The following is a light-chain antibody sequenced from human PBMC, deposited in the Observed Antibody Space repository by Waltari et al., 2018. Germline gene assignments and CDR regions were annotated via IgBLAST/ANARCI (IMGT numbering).Light chain of an antibody. V-gene: IGLV1-51*01. CDR1: SSNIGNNY. CDR2: DNN. J-gene: IGLJ2*01. Sequence: QSVLTQPPSVSAAPGQKVTISCSGSSSNIGNNYVSWYQQLPGTAPKLLSYDNNKRPSGIPDRFSGSKSGTSATLCITGLQTGDEADYYCGTWDSSLSAGVFGGGTKLTVL. CDR3: GTWDSSLSAGV.